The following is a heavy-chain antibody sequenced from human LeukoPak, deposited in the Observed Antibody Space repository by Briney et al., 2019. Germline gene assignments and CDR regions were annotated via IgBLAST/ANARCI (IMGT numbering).Heavy chain of an antibody. D-gene: IGHD3-22*01. CDR1: GGSFSGYY. Sequence: SETLSLTCAVYGGSFSGYYWSWIRQPPGKGLEWIGEINHSGSTNYNPSLKSRVTISVDTSKNQFSLKLSSVTAADTAVYYCARAPRVLAYYYDSSGYYADHWGQGTLVTVSS. CDR3: ARAPRVLAYYYDSSGYYADH. V-gene: IGHV4-34*01. CDR2: INHSGST. J-gene: IGHJ5*02.